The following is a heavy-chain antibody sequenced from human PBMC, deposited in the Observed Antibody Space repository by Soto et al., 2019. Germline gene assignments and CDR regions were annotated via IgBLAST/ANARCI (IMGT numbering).Heavy chain of an antibody. CDR2: IKQDGSEK. CDR3: ARSSSRWFGEGDFDY. D-gene: IGHD3-10*01. J-gene: IGHJ4*02. CDR1: GFTFSSYW. Sequence: PGGSLRLSCAASGFTFSSYWMSWVRQAPGKGLEWVANIKQDGSEKYYVDSVKGRFTISRDNAKNSLYLQMNSLRAEDTAVYYCARSSSRWFGEGDFDYWGQGTLVTVSS. V-gene: IGHV3-7*03.